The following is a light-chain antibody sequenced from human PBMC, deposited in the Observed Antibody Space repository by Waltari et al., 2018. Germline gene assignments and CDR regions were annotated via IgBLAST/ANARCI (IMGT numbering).Light chain of an antibody. CDR1: QGISNH. CDR3: QQYTDYPFT. J-gene: IGKJ3*01. CDR2: GAS. V-gene: IGKV1-16*02. Sequence: DIQMTQSPSSLSASVGDRVTITCRASQGISNHLAWFQQKPGKAPKSLIYGASSLQSGGSSKFSGSGSGTDFTLTINSLQSEDFATYYCQQYTDYPFTFGPGTKVDIK.